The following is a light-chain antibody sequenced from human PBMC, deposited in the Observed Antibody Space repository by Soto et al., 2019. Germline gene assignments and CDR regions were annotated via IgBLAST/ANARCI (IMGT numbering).Light chain of an antibody. CDR1: QSLLHSNGYNY. J-gene: IGKJ2*01. CDR2: LGS. Sequence: DIVMTQSPLSLPVTPGEPASISCRSSQSLLHSNGYNYLDWYLQKPWQSPHLLIYLGSNRASGVPDRFSGSGSGTDFTLKISRVEAEDVGVYYCMQALQTPRTFGQGPKVDIK. V-gene: IGKV2-28*01. CDR3: MQALQTPRT.